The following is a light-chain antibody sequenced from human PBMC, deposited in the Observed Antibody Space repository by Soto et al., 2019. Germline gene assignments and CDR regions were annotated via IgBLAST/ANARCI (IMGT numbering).Light chain of an antibody. Sequence: PATLSLSQGERATLSCRASQSVSSSYLAWYQQKPGQAPRLVIYGASRSTPGIPDWLSGGGPGADFTLTISRLEPPEFAVYYCQQYGRSPALSSGGRTQG. CDR3: QQYGRSPALS. CDR1: QSVSSSY. J-gene: IGKJ4*01. V-gene: IGKV3-20*01. CDR2: GAS.